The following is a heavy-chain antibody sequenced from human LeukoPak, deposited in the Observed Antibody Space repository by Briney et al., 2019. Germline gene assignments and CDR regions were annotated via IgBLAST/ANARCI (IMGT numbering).Heavy chain of an antibody. CDR3: ARSKRLYGSGSYFGWFDP. Sequence: GGSLRLSCAASGFTFSDYYMSWIRQATGKGLEWVSYISSSGSTIYYADSVKGRFTISRDNAKNSLYLQMNSLRAEDTAVYYCARSKRLYGSGSYFGWFDPWGQGTLVTVSS. CDR1: GFTFSDYY. J-gene: IGHJ5*02. CDR2: ISSSGSTI. D-gene: IGHD3-10*01. V-gene: IGHV3-11*01.